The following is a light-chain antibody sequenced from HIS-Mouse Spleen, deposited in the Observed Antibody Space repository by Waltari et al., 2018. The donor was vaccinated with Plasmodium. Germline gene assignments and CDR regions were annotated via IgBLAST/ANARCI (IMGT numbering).Light chain of an antibody. J-gene: IGKJ3*01. CDR1: PDISNF. CDR2: DSS. V-gene: IGKV1-33*01. CDR3: QQYAPPSFT. Sequence: DIQMTQSPSSLSASVGDRVTITCHASPDISNFLNWYQQKPGKAPNLLLYDSSNLETGVPSRFSGSGSGTDFTFTIRSLQPEDIATSSCQQYAPPSFTFGPGTKVDIK.